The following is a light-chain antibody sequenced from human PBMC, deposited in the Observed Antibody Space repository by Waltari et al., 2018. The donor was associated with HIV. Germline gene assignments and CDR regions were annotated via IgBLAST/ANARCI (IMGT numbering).Light chain of an antibody. J-gene: IGLJ2*01. CDR1: NSNVRNNY. CDR3: AAWDDRLSGRL. CDR2: RNN. V-gene: IGLV1-47*01. Sequence: QSLLAQPRSVSGTPGQRVTISCSGRNSNVRNNYVYWYQQVPGVAPKLLIYRNNQRPSGVPDRFSGSKSGTSASLAISGLRTEDEGDYYCAAWDDRLSGRLFGGGTKVTVL.